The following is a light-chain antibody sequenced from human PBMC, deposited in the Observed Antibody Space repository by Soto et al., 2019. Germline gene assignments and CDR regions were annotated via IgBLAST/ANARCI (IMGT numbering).Light chain of an antibody. V-gene: IGLV1-40*01. Sequence: QSVLTQPPSVSGAPGQRVTISCTGGSSNIGAGYDVHWYQQLPGTAPKVLIYGNSNRPSGVPDRFSGSKSATSASLAITGLQAEDDDDYYCQSYDNSLSGWVFGGVTKLTVL. CDR3: QSYDNSLSGWV. CDR1: SSNIGAGYD. J-gene: IGLJ2*01. CDR2: GNS.